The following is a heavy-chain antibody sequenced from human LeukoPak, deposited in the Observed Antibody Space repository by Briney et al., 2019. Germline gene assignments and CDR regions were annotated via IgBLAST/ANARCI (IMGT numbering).Heavy chain of an antibody. D-gene: IGHD6-6*01. CDR2: IHYSGST. V-gene: IGHV4-59*01. Sequence: SETLSLTCTVSGGSISGYYWSWIRQPPGRGLEWIGYIHYSGSTNYHPSLRSRVTISVDTSKNQFSLKLSSVTAADTAVYYCAREYSSSSGKTFDIWGQGTMVTVSS. CDR1: GGSISGYY. CDR3: AREYSSSSGKTFDI. J-gene: IGHJ3*02.